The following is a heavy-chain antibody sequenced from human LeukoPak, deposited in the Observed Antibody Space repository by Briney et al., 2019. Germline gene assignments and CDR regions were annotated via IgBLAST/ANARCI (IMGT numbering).Heavy chain of an antibody. D-gene: IGHD4-23*01. V-gene: IGHV5-10-1*01. CDR3: ARDSVVTAGGAFDI. Sequence: GESLKISCKGSGYRFTSYWISWVRQMPGRGLEWMGRIDPSDSYIKYSPSFQGHVTISADKSISTAYLQWSSLEASDTAMYYCARDSVVTAGGAFDIWGQGTMVTVSS. CDR2: IDPSDSYI. CDR1: GYRFTSYW. J-gene: IGHJ3*02.